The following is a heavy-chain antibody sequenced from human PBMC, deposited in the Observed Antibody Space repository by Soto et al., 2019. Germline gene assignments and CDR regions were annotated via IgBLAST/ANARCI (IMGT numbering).Heavy chain of an antibody. J-gene: IGHJ6*02. D-gene: IGHD3-10*01. CDR3: ARDRGYYGSGSYYKVPPEPYYYYGMDV. CDR2: ISAYNGNT. CDR1: GYTFTSYC. Sequence: ASVNVSCKSSGYTFTSYCISWVRQAPGQGLECMGWISAYNGNTNYAQKLQGRVTMTTDTSTSTAYMELRSLRSDDTAVYYCARDRGYYGSGSYYKVPPEPYYYYGMDVWGQGTTVTVSS. V-gene: IGHV1-18*04.